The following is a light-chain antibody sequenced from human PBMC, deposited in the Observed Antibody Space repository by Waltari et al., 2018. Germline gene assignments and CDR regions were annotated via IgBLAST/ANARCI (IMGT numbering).Light chain of an antibody. V-gene: IGKV3-20*01. J-gene: IGKJ1*01. CDR2: GAS. Sequence: EIVLTQSPGTLSLSPGATATLSCRASQSVRGTLAWYQQKPGQAPRLLIYGASSRATGIPDRFSGSGSGTDFSLTISRLEPEDFAVYYCQHYVRLPATFGQGTRVEIK. CDR3: QHYVRLPAT. CDR1: QSVRGT.